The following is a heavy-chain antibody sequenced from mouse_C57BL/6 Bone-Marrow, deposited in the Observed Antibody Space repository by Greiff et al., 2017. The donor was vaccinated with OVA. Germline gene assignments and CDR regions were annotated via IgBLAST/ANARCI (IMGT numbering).Heavy chain of an antibody. CDR1: GFTFSSYA. CDR2: ISDGGSYT. Sequence: EVKLMESGGGLVKPGGSLKLSCAASGFTFSSYAMSWVRQTPEKRLEWVATISDGGSYTYYPDNVKGRFTISRDNAKKNLYLQMSHLKSEDTAMYYCTGTIFFFAYWGQGTLVTVSA. D-gene: IGHD4-1*01. V-gene: IGHV5-4*03. CDR3: TGTIFFFAY. J-gene: IGHJ3*01.